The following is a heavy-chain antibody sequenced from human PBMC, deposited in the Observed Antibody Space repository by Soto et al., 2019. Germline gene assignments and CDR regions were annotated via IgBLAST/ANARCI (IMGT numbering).Heavy chain of an antibody. D-gene: IGHD2-2*01. CDR3: AKEAGYCVSYSCLNWFDP. Sequence: EVQLVESGGGLAQPGGSLRLSCAASGFSFSRYWMNWVRQAPGKGLVWVSRINSDGSSTTYADSVKGRFTISRDNAKNSLYLQMNSLSAEDTAVYYCAKEAGYCVSYSCLNWFDPWGQGTLVTVSS. CDR2: INSDGSST. J-gene: IGHJ5*02. CDR1: GFSFSRYW. V-gene: IGHV3-74*01.